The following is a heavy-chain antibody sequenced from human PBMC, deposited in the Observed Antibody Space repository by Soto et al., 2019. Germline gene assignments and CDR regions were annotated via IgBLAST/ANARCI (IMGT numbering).Heavy chain of an antibody. CDR1: GGTFSSYT. Sequence: ASVKVSCKASGGTFSSYTISWVRQAPGQGLEWMGRINPILGNTDYAQKFQGRVTMTRNTSISTAYMELSSLRSEDTAVYYCARVRLGYCSGGSCYGRYYFDYWGQGTLVTVSS. D-gene: IGHD2-15*01. CDR2: INPILGNT. V-gene: IGHV1-8*02. J-gene: IGHJ4*02. CDR3: ARVRLGYCSGGSCYGRYYFDY.